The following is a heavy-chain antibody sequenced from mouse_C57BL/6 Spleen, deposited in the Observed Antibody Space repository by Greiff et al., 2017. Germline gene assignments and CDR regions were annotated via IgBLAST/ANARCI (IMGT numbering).Heavy chain of an antibody. J-gene: IGHJ2*01. CDR1: GYTFTDYE. V-gene: IGHV1-15*01. D-gene: IGHD4-1*01. Sequence: VQLQPSGAELVRPGASVTLSCKASGYTFTDYEMHWVKQTPVHGLEWIGAIDPETGGTAYNQKFKGKAILTADKSSSTAYMELRSLTSEDSAVYYCTRSETGTFDYWGQGTTLTVSS. CDR2: IDPETGGT. CDR3: TRSETGTFDY.